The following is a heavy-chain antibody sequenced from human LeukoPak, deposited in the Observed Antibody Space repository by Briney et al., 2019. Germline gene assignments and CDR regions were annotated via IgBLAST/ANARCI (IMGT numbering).Heavy chain of an antibody. CDR3: TGYDSSGYYNLGAFDI. CDR1: GYTFTGYY. Sequence: ASVKVSCKASGYTFTGYYVHWVRQAPGQGLQWMGYLNPKTGDTKYAQKLLGRVTMTRDASISTVYMELSGLRSEDTAVYYCTGYDSSGYYNLGAFDIWGQGTMVTVSS. D-gene: IGHD3-22*01. J-gene: IGHJ3*02. V-gene: IGHV1-2*02. CDR2: LNPKTGDT.